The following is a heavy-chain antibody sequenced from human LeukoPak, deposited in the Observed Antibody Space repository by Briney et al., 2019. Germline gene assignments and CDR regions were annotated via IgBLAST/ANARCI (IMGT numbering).Heavy chain of an antibody. CDR2: INPSGGGT. CDR1: GYTFIRHY. V-gene: IGHV1-2*02. CDR3: ARECSNTPFDY. Sequence: ASLKVSCKSSGYTFIRHYMHCVRQAPGQGPEWMGWINPSGGGTNYARKFPGRVTMTRDTSISTVYMELSSLTSDDTSVYYCARECSNTPFDYWGQGTLVTVSS. D-gene: IGHD2/OR15-2a*01. J-gene: IGHJ4*02.